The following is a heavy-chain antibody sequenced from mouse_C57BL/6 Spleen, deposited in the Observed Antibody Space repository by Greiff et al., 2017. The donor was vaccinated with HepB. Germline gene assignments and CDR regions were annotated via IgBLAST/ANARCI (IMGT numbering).Heavy chain of an antibody. CDR2: IDPSDSET. D-gene: IGHD2-3*01. J-gene: IGHJ4*01. Sequence: VQLQQPGAELVRPGSSVKLSCKASGYTFTSYWMHWVKQRPIQGLEWIGNIDPSDSETHYNQKFKDKATLTVDKSSSTAYMQLSSLTSEDSAVHYCARAGYYVGYYAMDYWGQGTSVTVSS. CDR3: ARAGYYVGYYAMDY. CDR1: GYTFTSYW. V-gene: IGHV1-52*01.